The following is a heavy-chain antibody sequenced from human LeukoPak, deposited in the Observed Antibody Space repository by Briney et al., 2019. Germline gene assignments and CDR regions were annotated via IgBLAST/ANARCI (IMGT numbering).Heavy chain of an antibody. Sequence: APVKVSCKASGYSFIGYGISWVRQAPGQGLEWMGWISGNTGNTDYSEKFQGRVTMTKDTSTTTAYLELRGLRSDDTAMYYCARDTSDSWYDIFGDYWGQGTLVTVSS. CDR2: ISGNTGNT. CDR1: GYSFIGYG. J-gene: IGHJ4*02. V-gene: IGHV1-18*01. D-gene: IGHD6-13*01. CDR3: ARDTSDSWYDIFGDY.